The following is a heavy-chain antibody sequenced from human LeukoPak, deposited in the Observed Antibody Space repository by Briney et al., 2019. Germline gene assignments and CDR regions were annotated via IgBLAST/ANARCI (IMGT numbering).Heavy chain of an antibody. CDR3: ARVVAPPYDSSGYYYRYYYYYMDV. V-gene: IGHV4-34*01. CDR1: GGSFSGYY. D-gene: IGHD3-22*01. Sequence: PSETLSLTCAVYGGSFSGYYWSWIRQPPGKGLEWSGEINHSGSTNYNPSLKSRVTISVDTSKNQFSLKLSSVTAADTAVYYCARVVAPPYDSSGYYYRYYYYYMDVWGKGTTVTVSS. J-gene: IGHJ6*03. CDR2: INHSGST.